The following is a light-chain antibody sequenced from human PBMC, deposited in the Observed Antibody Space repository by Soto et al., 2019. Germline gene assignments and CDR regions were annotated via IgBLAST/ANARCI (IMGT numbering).Light chain of an antibody. CDR2: KAS. V-gene: IGKV1-5*03. J-gene: IGKJ1*01. Sequence: DIQMTQSPSTLSASVGDRVTITCRASQSISSWLDWYQQKPGKAPKLLIYKASSLESGVPSRFSGSGSGTEFTLNISRLQPDDFSTYYCQPYNSYRWTFGQGTKVEIK. CDR3: QPYNSYRWT. CDR1: QSISSW.